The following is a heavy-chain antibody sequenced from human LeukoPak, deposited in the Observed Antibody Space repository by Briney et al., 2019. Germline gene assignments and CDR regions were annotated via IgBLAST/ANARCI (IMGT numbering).Heavy chain of an antibody. J-gene: IGHJ4*02. V-gene: IGHV3-23*01. D-gene: IGHD3-22*01. CDR2: ISGSGGST. CDR3: AKDRNYYDSSGYEYFDY. Sequence: GGSVRLSCAASGFTFSSYAMSWVRQAPGKGLEWVSAISGSGGSTYYADSVKGRFTISRDNSKNTLYLQMNSLRAEDTAVYYCAKDRNYYDSSGYEYFDYWGQGTLVTVSS. CDR1: GFTFSSYA.